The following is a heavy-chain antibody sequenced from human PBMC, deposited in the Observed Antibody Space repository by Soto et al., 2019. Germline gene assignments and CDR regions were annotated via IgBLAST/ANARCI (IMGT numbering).Heavy chain of an antibody. CDR2: ISWNSGSI. V-gene: IGHV3-9*01. CDR3: AKLPTRGYSGYDYTY. Sequence: EVQLVESGGGLVQPGRSLRLSCAASGFTFDDYAMHWVRQAPGKGLEWVAGISWNSGSIGYADSVKGRFTISRDNAKNSLYLQMNSLRAEDTALYYCAKLPTRGYSGYDYTYWCQGTLVTVSS. J-gene: IGHJ4*02. CDR1: GFTFDDYA. D-gene: IGHD5-12*01.